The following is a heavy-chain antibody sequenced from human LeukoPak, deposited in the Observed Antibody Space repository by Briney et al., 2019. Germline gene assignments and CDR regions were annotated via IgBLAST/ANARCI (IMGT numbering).Heavy chain of an antibody. V-gene: IGHV3-49*03. J-gene: IGHJ3*02. Sequence: GGSLRLSCTASGFTFGDYAMSWFRQAPGKGLEWVGFIRRKAYGGTTEYAASVKGRFTFSRDDFKSIAYLQMNSLKTEDTAVYYCTRYGSGNYDTFDIWGQGTMVTVSS. CDR1: GFTFGDYA. CDR3: TRYGSGNYDTFDI. D-gene: IGHD3-10*01. CDR2: IRRKAYGGTT.